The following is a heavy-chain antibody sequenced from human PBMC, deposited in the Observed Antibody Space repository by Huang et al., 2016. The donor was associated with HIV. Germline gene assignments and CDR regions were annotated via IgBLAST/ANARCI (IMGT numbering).Heavy chain of an antibody. CDR3: ARGPIRFLAWLLNFDY. J-gene: IGHJ4*02. V-gene: IGHV3-30*03. CDR2: RSYDEDNK. Sequence: QILLIESGGGVVQPGRSLRLSCAASGFTFSSYGMHWVRQAPGKGLEGVAVRSYDEDNKYYADSVRGRFTISRDNSKNTLYLQMNSLRMEDTAVYYCARGPIRFLAWLLNFDYWGQGALVTVSS. D-gene: IGHD3-3*01. CDR1: GFTFSSYG.